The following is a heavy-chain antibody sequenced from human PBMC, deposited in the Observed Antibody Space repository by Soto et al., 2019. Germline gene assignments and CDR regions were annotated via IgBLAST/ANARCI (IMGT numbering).Heavy chain of an antibody. CDR2: IYYSGST. Sequence: SETLSLTCTVSGGSISSYYWSWIRQPPGKGLEWIGYIYYSGSTNYNPSLKSRVTISVDTSKNQFSLKLSSVTAADTAVYYCARKTWYSGVYYFDEWGQGTLVTVSS. CDR3: ARKTWYSGVYYFDE. V-gene: IGHV4-59*01. J-gene: IGHJ4*02. CDR1: GGSISSYY. D-gene: IGHD6-13*01.